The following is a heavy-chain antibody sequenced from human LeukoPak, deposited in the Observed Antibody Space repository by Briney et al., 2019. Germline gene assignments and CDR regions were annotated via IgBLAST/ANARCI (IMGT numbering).Heavy chain of an antibody. CDR3: ATNILVRDIINWFDP. CDR1: GYTFTSYY. CDR2: IKPNSGDT. Sequence: SVKVSCKASGYTFTSYYMHWVRQAPGQGLEWMGWIKPNSGDTRSAQKFQGRVIMTRDTSTGTAYMELSSLRYDDTAVYYCATNILVRDIINWFDPWGQGTLVTVSS. D-gene: IGHD3-10*01. J-gene: IGHJ5*02. V-gene: IGHV1-2*02.